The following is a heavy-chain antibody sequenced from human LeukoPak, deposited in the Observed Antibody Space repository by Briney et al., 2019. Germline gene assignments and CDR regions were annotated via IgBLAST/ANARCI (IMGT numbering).Heavy chain of an antibody. D-gene: IGHD5-18*01. V-gene: IGHV3-30-3*01. J-gene: IGHJ6*02. CDR2: ISNDGSNK. CDR3: AGYPPDTAMVKDYYYGMDV. Sequence: GVPLRLSCAASGFTFSSYAMQWVPQAPGKGLVGGAVISNDGSNKYYADSVKGRFTIPRHNSKNTLYLQMNSLRAEDTAVYYCAGYPPDTAMVKDYYYGMDVWGQGTTVTVSS. CDR1: GFTFSSYA.